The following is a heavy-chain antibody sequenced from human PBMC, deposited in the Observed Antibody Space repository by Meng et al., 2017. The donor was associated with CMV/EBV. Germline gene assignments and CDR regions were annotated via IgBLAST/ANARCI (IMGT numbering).Heavy chain of an antibody. J-gene: IGHJ5*02. Sequence: GSLRLSCTVSGYSISSGYYWGWIRQPPGKGLEWIGSIYHSGSTYYNPSLKSRVTISVDTSKNQFSLKLSSVTAADTAVYYCARGTIFDPWGQGTLVTVSS. V-gene: IGHV4-38-2*02. CDR1: GYSISSGYY. CDR2: IYHSGST. D-gene: IGHD3-3*01. CDR3: ARGTIFDP.